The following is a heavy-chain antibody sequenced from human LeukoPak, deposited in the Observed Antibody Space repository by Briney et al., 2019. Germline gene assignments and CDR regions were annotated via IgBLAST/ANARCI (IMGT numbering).Heavy chain of an antibody. D-gene: IGHD3-22*01. CDR1: GGSISSSSYY. J-gene: IGHJ3*02. CDR2: IYYSGST. Sequence: SESLSLTCTVSGGSISSSSYYWGWIRQPPGKGLEWIGSIYYSGSTYCNPSLKSRVTISVDTSKNQFSLKLSSVTAADTAVYYCARIVVVIYAFDIWGQGTMVTVSS. V-gene: IGHV4-39*01. CDR3: ARIVVVIYAFDI.